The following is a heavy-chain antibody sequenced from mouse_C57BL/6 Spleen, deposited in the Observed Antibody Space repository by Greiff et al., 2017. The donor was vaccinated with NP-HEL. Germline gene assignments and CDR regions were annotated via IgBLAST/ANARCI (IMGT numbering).Heavy chain of an antibody. J-gene: IGHJ3*01. CDR2: IDPSDSYT. Sequence: QVQLKQPGAELVRPGTSVKLSCKASGYTFTSYWMRWVKQRPGQGLEWIGVIDPSDSYTNYNQKFKGKATLTVDTSSSTAYMQLSSLTSEDSAIYYCARYDYVVWFAYWGQGTLVTVSA. CDR1: GYTFTSYW. D-gene: IGHD2-4*01. V-gene: IGHV1-59*01. CDR3: ARYDYVVWFAY.